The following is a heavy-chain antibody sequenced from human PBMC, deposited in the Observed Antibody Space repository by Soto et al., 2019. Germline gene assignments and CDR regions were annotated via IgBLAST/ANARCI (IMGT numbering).Heavy chain of an antibody. CDR3: TKSTGGTSNGIDV. D-gene: IGHD2-8*02. J-gene: IGHJ6*02. V-gene: IGHV3-9*01. Sequence: EVQRVESGGGLVQPGRSLRLSCAASGFSFDDYGMHWVRQAPGKGLEWVSGISYYSGSIGYADSVKGRFTISRDNAKNSLYLHLNSLRCADTALYYYTKSTGGTSNGIDVWGQGTTVTVS. CDR1: GFSFDDYG. CDR2: ISYYSGSI.